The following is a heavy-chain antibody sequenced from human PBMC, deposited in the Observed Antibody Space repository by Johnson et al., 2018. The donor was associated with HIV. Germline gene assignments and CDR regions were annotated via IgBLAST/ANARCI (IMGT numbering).Heavy chain of an antibody. CDR1: GFTFSSYA. V-gene: IGHV3-30*04. D-gene: IGHD1-26*01. CDR2: ISYDGSNK. Sequence: QVQLVESGGGVVQPERSLRLSCSASGFTFSSYAMHWVRQAPGKGLEWVACISYDGSNKYYADSVKGRFTISRDNSKNSLYLQMNRLRAEDTALYYCARDRDLGRAFDIWGQGTMVTVSS. CDR3: ARDRDLGRAFDI. J-gene: IGHJ3*02.